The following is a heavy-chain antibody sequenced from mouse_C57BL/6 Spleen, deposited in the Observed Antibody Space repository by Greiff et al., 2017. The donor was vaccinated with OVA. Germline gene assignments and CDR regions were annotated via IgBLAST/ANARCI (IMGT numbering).Heavy chain of an antibody. CDR1: GYSITSGYY. D-gene: IGHD1-1*01. CDR2: ISYDGSN. Sequence: EVKLQESGPGLVKPSQSLSLTCSVTGYSITSGYYWNWIRQFPGNKLEWMGYISYDGSNNYNPSLKNRISITRDTSKNQFFLKLNSVTTEDTATYYCARERYGSTYAMDYWGQGTSVTVSS. V-gene: IGHV3-6*01. J-gene: IGHJ4*01. CDR3: ARERYGSTYAMDY.